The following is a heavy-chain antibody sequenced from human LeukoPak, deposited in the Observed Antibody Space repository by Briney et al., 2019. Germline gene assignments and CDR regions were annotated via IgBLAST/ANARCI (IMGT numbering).Heavy chain of an antibody. V-gene: IGHV4-4*07. CDR2: IYSSGST. J-gene: IGHJ4*02. CDR1: GGPISSYY. Sequence: SETLSLTCTVSGGPISSYYWSWIRQPAGKGLEWIGRIYSSGSTSYNPSLKSRATMSVDTSKNQVSLKLSSATAADTAMYHCARIYRSSGISSGYFDYWGQGTLVTVSS. CDR3: ARIYRSSGISSGYFDY. D-gene: IGHD6-19*01.